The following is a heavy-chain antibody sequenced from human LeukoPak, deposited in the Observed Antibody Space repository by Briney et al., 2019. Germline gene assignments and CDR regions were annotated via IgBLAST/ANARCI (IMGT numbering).Heavy chain of an antibody. J-gene: IGHJ5*02. V-gene: IGHV5-51*01. Sequence: RGESLKISCKGSGYSINNYWIGWVRQMPGKGLEWMGIIHPADSDIRYSPSFQGQVTISADKSISTVYLQWSSLKASDTAMYYCARQEYCSGGSCYTWFDPWGQGTLVTVSS. CDR2: IHPADSDI. CDR1: GYSINNYW. D-gene: IGHD2-15*01. CDR3: ARQEYCSGGSCYTWFDP.